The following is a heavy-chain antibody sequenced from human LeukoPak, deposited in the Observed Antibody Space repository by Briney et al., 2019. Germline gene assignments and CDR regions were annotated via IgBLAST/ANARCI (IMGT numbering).Heavy chain of an antibody. J-gene: IGHJ4*02. V-gene: IGHV3-72*01. CDR2: IRNKANSYTT. Sequence: PGGSLRLSCAASGFTFSDHAMDWVRQAPGKGLEWVGRIRNKANSYTTEYAASVQGRFTVSGDDSKNSLYLQMNSMKTEDTAVYYCTRLVGANDWGQGTLVTVSS. D-gene: IGHD1-26*01. CDR1: GFTFSDHA. CDR3: TRLVGAND.